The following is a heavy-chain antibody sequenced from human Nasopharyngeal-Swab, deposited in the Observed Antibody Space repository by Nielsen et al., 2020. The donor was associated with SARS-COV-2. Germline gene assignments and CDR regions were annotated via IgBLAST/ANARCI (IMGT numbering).Heavy chain of an antibody. D-gene: IGHD6-13*01. CDR2: INAGNGNT. Sequence: WVRQAPGQRLEWMGWINAGNGNTKYSQKFQGRVTITRDTSASTAYMELSSLRSEDTAVYYCARGDYSSSWDRSYYGVDVWGQGTTVTVSS. J-gene: IGHJ6*02. V-gene: IGHV1-3*01. CDR3: ARGDYSSSWDRSYYGVDV.